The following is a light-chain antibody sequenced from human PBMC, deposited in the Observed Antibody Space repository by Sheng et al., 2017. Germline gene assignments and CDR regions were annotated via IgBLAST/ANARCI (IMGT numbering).Light chain of an antibody. CDR2: GAS. V-gene: IGKV3-15*01. CDR1: QGVNRH. J-gene: IGKJ4*01. Sequence: ETLMTQSPATLSVSPGDSATLSCRTSQGVNRHLAWYKQKPGQAPRLLIYGASTRAAGIPARFSGSGSGTEFTLTISSLQSEDFAVYYCQQRSNWPLLTFGGGTKVEIK. CDR3: QQRSNWPLLT.